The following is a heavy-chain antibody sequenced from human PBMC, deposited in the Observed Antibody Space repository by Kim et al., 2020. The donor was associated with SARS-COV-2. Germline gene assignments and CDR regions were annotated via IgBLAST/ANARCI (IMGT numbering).Heavy chain of an antibody. J-gene: IGHJ4*02. CDR2: IDTAGDT. CDR1: GFSFSSYD. CDR3: ARVTKTGTTRGYYKY. V-gene: IGHV3-13*01. Sequence: GGSLRLSCAASGFSFSSYDMHWVRQGPGKGLELVSAIDTAGDTFYPGSVKGRFTISRDNAKNSLYLQMNSLTAGDTAVYYCARVTKTGTTRGYYKYWGQGTLVTVSS. D-gene: IGHD1-7*01.